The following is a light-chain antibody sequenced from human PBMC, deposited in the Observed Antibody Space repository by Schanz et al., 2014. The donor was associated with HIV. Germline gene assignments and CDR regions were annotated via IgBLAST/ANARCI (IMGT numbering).Light chain of an antibody. CDR2: AAS. CDR3: QQYGSSPIT. V-gene: IGKV3-20*01. Sequence: EIVLTQSPATLSLSPGERATLSCRASQSVSSYLAWYQQKPGQAPRLLIYAASRRASGIPDRFSGSGSGADFTLTISGLEPEDFAVYYCQQYGSSPITFGQGTRLEMK. J-gene: IGKJ5*01. CDR1: QSVSSY.